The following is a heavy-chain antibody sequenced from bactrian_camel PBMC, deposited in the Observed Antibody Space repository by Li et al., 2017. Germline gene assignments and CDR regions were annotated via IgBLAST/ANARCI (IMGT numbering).Heavy chain of an antibody. CDR2: ITSGSSST. D-gene: IGHD2*01. Sequence: QLVESGGGSVQAGGSLRLSCKVSGHSRGSNCVGWYRQGPGKGLEWVSGITSGSSSTYYADSVKGRFTISRDNAKNTLYLQLNSLKPEDTAMYYCTKCPLRGSYTDTFKYRGQGTQVTVS. CDR1: GHSRGSNC. V-gene: IGHV3S1*01. CDR3: TKCPLRGSYTDTFKY. J-gene: IGHJ4*01.